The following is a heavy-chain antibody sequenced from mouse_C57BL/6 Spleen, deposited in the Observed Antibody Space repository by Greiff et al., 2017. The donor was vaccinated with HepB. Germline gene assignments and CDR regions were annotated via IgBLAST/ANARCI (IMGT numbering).Heavy chain of an antibody. Sequence: VQLKQSGPELVKPGASVKMSCKASGYTFTDYNMHWVKQSHGKSLEWIGYINPNNGGTSYNQKFKGKATLTVNKSSSTAYMELRSLTSEDSAVYYCARVALRRGYYFDYWGQGTTLTVSS. D-gene: IGHD1-2*01. J-gene: IGHJ2*01. CDR1: GYTFTDYN. V-gene: IGHV1-22*01. CDR2: INPNNGGT. CDR3: ARVALRRGYYFDY.